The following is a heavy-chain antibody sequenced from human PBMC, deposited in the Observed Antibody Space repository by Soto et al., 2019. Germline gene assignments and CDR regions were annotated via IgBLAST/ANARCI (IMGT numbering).Heavy chain of an antibody. Sequence: SETLSLTCTVSGGSISSGGYYWSWIRQHPGKGLEWIGYIYYSGSTYYNPSLKSRVTISVDTSKNQFSLKLSSVTAADTAVYYCARTLKSIAANDFDYWGQGTLVTVSS. D-gene: IGHD6-6*01. CDR3: ARTLKSIAANDFDY. CDR2: IYYSGST. J-gene: IGHJ4*02. CDR1: GGSISSGGYY. V-gene: IGHV4-31*03.